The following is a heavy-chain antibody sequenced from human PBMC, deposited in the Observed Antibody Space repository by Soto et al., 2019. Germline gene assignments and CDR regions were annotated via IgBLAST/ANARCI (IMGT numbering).Heavy chain of an antibody. CDR1: GGSISSYY. CDR3: ARDVQQWLENYYYYYAMDV. Sequence: TSETLSLTCTVSGGSISSYYWNWIRQTAGKGLEWIGRIYTSGSTNYNPSLKSRVTMSVDTSKNQFSLKLKSVTAADTAVYYCARDVQQWLENYYYYYAMDVWGQGTTVTVSS. D-gene: IGHD6-19*01. J-gene: IGHJ6*02. CDR2: IYTSGST. V-gene: IGHV4-4*07.